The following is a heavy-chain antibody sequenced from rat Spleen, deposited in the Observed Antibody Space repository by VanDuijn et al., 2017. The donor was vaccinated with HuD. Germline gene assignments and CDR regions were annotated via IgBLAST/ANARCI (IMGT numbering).Heavy chain of an antibody. Sequence: EVQLVESGGGLVQPGRSLKLSCAASGFTFSNYDMAWVRQAPTKGLEWVASISPSGGSTYYRDSVKGRFTVSRDNAKSTLYLQMDSLRSEDTATYYCARHPSYYSSPDYFDYWGQGVMVTVSS. CDR1: GFTFSNYD. D-gene: IGHD1-2*01. V-gene: IGHV5-25*01. J-gene: IGHJ2*01. CDR2: ISPSGGST. CDR3: ARHPSYYSSPDYFDY.